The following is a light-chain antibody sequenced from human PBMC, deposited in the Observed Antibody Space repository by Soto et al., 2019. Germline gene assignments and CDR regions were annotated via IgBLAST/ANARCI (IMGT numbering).Light chain of an antibody. CDR3: QQRPNFPLS. V-gene: IGKV3-11*01. CDR2: DAS. CDR1: QSISSH. J-gene: IGKJ4*01. Sequence: EIVLTQSPATLSLSPGERATLSCRASQSISSHLVWYQQKPGQAPRLLMYDASNRATGIPARFSGSGSGTDLTLTISSLEPEDFAVYYCQQRPNFPLSFGGGTKVEIK.